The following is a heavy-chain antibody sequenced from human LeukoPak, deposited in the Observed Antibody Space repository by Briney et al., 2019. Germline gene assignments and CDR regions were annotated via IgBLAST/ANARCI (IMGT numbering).Heavy chain of an antibody. Sequence: GGSLRHSCAAPGFTFSTYWMAWVRQAPGKGLEWVANIKYDGIEKYYVDSVKGRFTISRDNARNSLYLHMNSLRDDDTAVYYCARDLVTEPTGDWFDPWGQGTLVIVSS. CDR1: GFTFSTYW. CDR3: ARDLVTEPTGDWFDP. J-gene: IGHJ5*02. V-gene: IGHV3-7*01. CDR2: IKYDGIEK. D-gene: IGHD3-10*01.